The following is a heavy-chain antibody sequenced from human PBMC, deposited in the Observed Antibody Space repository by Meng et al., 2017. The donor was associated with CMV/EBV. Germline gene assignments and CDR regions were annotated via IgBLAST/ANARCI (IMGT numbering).Heavy chain of an antibody. Sequence: SVKVSCKASGGTFSSYAISWVRQAPGQGLEWMGGIIPIFGTANYAQKFQGRVTITTDESTSTAYMELSSLRSGDTAVYYCAGTYYYDSSGYYYSAFDIWGQGTMVTVSS. V-gene: IGHV1-69*05. CDR1: GGTFSSYA. CDR2: IIPIFGTA. CDR3: AGTYYYDSSGYYYSAFDI. J-gene: IGHJ3*02. D-gene: IGHD3-22*01.